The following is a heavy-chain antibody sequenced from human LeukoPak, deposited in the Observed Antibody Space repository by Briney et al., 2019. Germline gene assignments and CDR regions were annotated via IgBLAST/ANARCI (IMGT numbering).Heavy chain of an antibody. CDR3: ARDNGIKITIFGVVTPYYFDY. CDR2: ISSSSSTI. Sequence: GGSLRLSCAASGFTFSSYSMNWVRQAPGKGLEWVSYISSSSSTIYYADSVKGRFTISRDNAKNSLYLQMNSLRAEDTAVYYCARDNGIKITIFGVVTPYYFDYWGQGTLVTVSS. D-gene: IGHD3-3*01. CDR1: GFTFSSYS. J-gene: IGHJ4*02. V-gene: IGHV3-48*01.